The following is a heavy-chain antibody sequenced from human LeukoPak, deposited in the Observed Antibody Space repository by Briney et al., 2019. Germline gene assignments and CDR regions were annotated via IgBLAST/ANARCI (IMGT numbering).Heavy chain of an antibody. CDR1: GGSFSGYY. J-gene: IGHJ4*02. V-gene: IGHV4-34*01. Sequence: KPSETLSLTCAVYGGSFSGYYWSWIRQPPGKGLEWIGEINHSGSTNYNPSLKSRVTISVDTSKNQFSLKLSSVTAADTAVYYCARVGYEAWREYGDPFDYWGQGTLVTASS. CDR2: INHSGST. D-gene: IGHD4-17*01. CDR3: ARVGYEAWREYGDPFDY.